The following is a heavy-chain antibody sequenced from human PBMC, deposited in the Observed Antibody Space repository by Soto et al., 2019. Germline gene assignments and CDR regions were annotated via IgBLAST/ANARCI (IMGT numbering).Heavy chain of an antibody. D-gene: IGHD3-10*01. J-gene: IGHJ5*02. Sequence: SETLSLTCTVSGGSISSSSYYWSWIRQPPGKGLEWIGYIYYSGSTNYNPSLKSRVTISVDTSKNQFSLKLSSVTAADTAVYYCARLAKRISMVRGVSYWFDHWGQGTLVPVSS. V-gene: IGHV4-61*05. CDR1: GGSISSSSYY. CDR2: IYYSGST. CDR3: ARLAKRISMVRGVSYWFDH.